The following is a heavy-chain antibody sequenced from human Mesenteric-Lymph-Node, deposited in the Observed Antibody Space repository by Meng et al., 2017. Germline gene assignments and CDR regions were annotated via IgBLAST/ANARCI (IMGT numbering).Heavy chain of an antibody. CDR1: GGSLSGYY. CDR2: VYHNGVT. D-gene: IGHD3-10*01. CDR3: ARGGATPMIIKY. Sequence: QVQLKQWGAEVLKPSETLSLTCAVYGGSLSGYYWSRIRQPPGKGLEWWGEVYHNGVTKYSPSLRSRVVISIDTSKNQFSLNLRSVSAADTAMYYCARGGATPMIIKYWGPGTLVTVSS. J-gene: IGHJ4*02. V-gene: IGHV4-34*02.